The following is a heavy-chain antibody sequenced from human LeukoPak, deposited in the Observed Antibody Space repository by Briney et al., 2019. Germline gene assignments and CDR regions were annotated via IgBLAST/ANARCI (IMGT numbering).Heavy chain of an antibody. Sequence: SETLSLTCTVSGDSISSYYWSWIRQPPGKGLEWIGYIYYSDSTNYNPSLQSRVTISVDTSKKQFSLKLTSVTAADTAVYYCTRGAIAAHFDYWGQGTLVTVSS. J-gene: IGHJ4*02. CDR3: TRGAIAAHFDY. V-gene: IGHV4-59*01. D-gene: IGHD6-25*01. CDR2: IYYSDST. CDR1: GDSISSYY.